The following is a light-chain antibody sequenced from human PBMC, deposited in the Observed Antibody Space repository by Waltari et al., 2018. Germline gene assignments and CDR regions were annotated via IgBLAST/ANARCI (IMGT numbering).Light chain of an antibody. J-gene: IGLJ3*02. CDR1: TGAVTSVYF. Sequence: QTVVTQEPSLTVSPGGTVTPTCASSTGAVTSVYFPIWFQQKPGQAPRPLIYSTSNKHSWTPARFSGSLLGDKAALTLSAVQPEDEAEYYCLLYHSGAQLWVFGGGTKLTVL. V-gene: IGLV7-43*01. CDR2: STS. CDR3: LLYHSGAQLWV.